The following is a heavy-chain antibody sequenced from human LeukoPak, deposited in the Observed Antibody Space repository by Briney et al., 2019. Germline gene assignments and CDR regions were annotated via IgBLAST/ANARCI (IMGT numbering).Heavy chain of an antibody. CDR2: IYYSGST. J-gene: IGHJ4*02. CDR1: GGSISSSSYY. CDR3: ARTDLAAAGSFDY. Sequence: SETLSLTRTVSGGSISSSSYYWGWIRQPPGKGLEWIGSIYYSGSTYYNPSLKSRVTISVDTSKNQFSLKLSSVTAADTAVYYCARTDLAAAGSFDYWGQGTLVTVSS. V-gene: IGHV4-39*07. D-gene: IGHD6-13*01.